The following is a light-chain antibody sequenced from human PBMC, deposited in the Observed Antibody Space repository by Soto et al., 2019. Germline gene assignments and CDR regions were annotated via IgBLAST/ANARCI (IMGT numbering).Light chain of an antibody. Sequence: QSALTQPASVSGSPGQSITISCTGTSSDVGGYNYVSWYQQHPGKAPKLMIYEVSNRPSGVSNRFSGSKSGNTASLTISGLQAEDGGDYSCSSYTSSSTVVFGGGTKVTVL. J-gene: IGLJ2*01. CDR2: EVS. CDR1: SSDVGGYNY. V-gene: IGLV2-14*01. CDR3: SSYTSSSTVV.